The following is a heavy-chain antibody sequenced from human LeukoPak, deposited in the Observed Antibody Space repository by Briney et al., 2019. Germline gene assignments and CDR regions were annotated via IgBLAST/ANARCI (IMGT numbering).Heavy chain of an antibody. Sequence: GASVKVSCKASGYTFSSYGISWVRQAPGQGLEWMGWINTYNGNTNYAQKLQGRVTMTTDTSTSTAYMELRSLRSDDTAVYYCAVPYSSSWYVTYWGQGTLVTVSS. D-gene: IGHD6-13*01. CDR3: AVPYSSSWYVTY. CDR1: GYTFSSYG. CDR2: INTYNGNT. V-gene: IGHV1-18*01. J-gene: IGHJ4*02.